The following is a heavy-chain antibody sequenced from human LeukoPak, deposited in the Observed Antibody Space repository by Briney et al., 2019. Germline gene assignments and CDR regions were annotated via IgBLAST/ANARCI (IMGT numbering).Heavy chain of an antibody. J-gene: IGHJ1*01. Sequence: SQTLSLTCTVSGGPISSGSYYWSGIRQPAWKGLEWIGRIYTSGSTNYNPSLKSRVIISVDTSKNQFSLKLSSVTAADTAVYYCARVLSGSYFQHWGQGTLVTVSS. CDR3: ARVLSGSYFQH. CDR2: IYTSGST. CDR1: GGPISSGSYY. D-gene: IGHD1-26*01. V-gene: IGHV4-61*02.